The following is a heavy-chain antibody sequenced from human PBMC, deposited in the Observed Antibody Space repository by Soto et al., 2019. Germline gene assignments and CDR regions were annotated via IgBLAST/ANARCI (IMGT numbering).Heavy chain of an antibody. CDR3: AKDGHQQDGDYHIDV. J-gene: IGHJ6*03. Sequence: EEQLLESGGDLVQPGGSLSLSCAASGFTFSDYAMHGVRQAPGKSLEWVSTIDAGCGATWDADSVRGRFTISRDNSKDTVSLQMNNQGAPDTAVYYCAKDGHQQDGDYHIDVWGKGTQVTVSS. D-gene: IGHD7-27*01. V-gene: IGHV3-23*01. CDR1: GFTFSDYA. CDR2: IDAGCGAT.